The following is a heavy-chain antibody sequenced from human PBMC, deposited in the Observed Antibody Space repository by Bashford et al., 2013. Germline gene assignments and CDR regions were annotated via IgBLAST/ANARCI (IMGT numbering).Heavy chain of an antibody. CDR2: ISSSSSYT. J-gene: IGHJ4*02. CDR1: GFTFSDYY. Sequence: GGSLRLSCAASGFTFSDYYMSWIRQAPGKGLEWVSYISSSSSYTNYADSVKGRFTISRDNAKNSLYLQMNSLRAEDTAVYYCARTHERAAYFDYWGQGTLVTVSS. D-gene: IGHD6-25*01. V-gene: IGHV3-11*03. CDR3: ARTHERAAYFDY.